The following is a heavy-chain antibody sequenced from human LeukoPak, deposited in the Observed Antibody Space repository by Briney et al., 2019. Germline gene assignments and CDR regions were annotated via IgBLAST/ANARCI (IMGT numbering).Heavy chain of an antibody. CDR2: ISTSSLYI. V-gene: IGHV3-21*01. Sequence: PGGSLRLSCAASGFTFSSHGMNWVRQAPGKGLEWVSSISTSSLYIYYADSVKGRFTVSRDNARNSLYLQMNSLRAEDTAVYYCAKASRRHCGSSSCYTLDYWGQGTLVTVSS. D-gene: IGHD2-2*02. J-gene: IGHJ4*02. CDR1: GFTFSSHG. CDR3: AKASRRHCGSSSCYTLDY.